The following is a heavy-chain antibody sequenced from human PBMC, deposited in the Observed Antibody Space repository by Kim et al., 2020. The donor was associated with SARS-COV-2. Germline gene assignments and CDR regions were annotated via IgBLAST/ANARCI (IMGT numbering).Heavy chain of an antibody. CDR2: MSIDGSEK. V-gene: IGHV3-7*03. Sequence: GGSLRLSCPASGFTFSSYWMSWVRQAPGKGLEWVAKMSIDGSEKYYVDSVTGRFTISRDNANNLLYLQMNNLRAEDTAMYYCARGGGVAIFDYWGQGTL. D-gene: IGHD3-16*01. J-gene: IGHJ4*02. CDR3: ARGGGVAIFDY. CDR1: GFTFSSYW.